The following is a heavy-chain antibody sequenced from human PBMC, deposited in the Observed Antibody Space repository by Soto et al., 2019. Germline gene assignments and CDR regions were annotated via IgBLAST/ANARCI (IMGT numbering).Heavy chain of an antibody. CDR1: GGSISSNSYF. CDR2: VHFRGST. J-gene: IGHJ5*02. CDR3: ARRGPNNSYGYDHRLDP. Sequence: QLQLQESGPGLMKPSETLSLTCSVSGGSISSNSYFWDWIRQSPGKGLEWIGSVHFRGSTYYNPSLKSRVTISVATSKNQFSLKLTSVTAADRAVYYCARRGPNNSYGYDHRLDPWGQGTLVTVSS. V-gene: IGHV4-39*01. D-gene: IGHD5-18*01.